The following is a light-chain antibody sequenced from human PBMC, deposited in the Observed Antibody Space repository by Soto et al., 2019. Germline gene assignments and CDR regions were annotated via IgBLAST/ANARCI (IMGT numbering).Light chain of an antibody. CDR1: NSNIGSHT. J-gene: IGLJ1*01. CDR3: AAWDDSLNGFYV. V-gene: IGLV1-44*01. Sequence: QSVLTQPPSASGTPGQRVTMSCSGGNSNIGSHTVNWYQRLPGTAPTLLIFSNNQRPSGVPARFSGSKSGTSASLAISGLQSGDEGDYYCAAWDDSLNGFYVFGTGTKVTV. CDR2: SNN.